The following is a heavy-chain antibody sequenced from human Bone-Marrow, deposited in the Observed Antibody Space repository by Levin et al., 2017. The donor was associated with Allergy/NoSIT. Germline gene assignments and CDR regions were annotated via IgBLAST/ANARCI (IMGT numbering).Heavy chain of an antibody. V-gene: IGHV3-30-3*01. Sequence: GESLKISCAASGFTFSNYPMHWVRQAPGKGLEWVAYVSYDVGSKDHADSVKVRFTISRDNSRNTLYLQMNSLTPEDTAVYYCATAQVRGFGDAFDIWGQGAMVTVSS. CDR1: GFTFSNYP. J-gene: IGHJ3*02. CDR2: VSYDVGSK. CDR3: ATAQVRGFGDAFDI. D-gene: IGHD3-10*01.